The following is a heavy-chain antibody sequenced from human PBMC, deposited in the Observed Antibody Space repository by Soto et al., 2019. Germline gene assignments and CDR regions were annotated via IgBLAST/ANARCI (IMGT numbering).Heavy chain of an antibody. J-gene: IGHJ4*02. CDR2: IYHSGST. CDR3: ARDQGYSSGWYQDY. CDR1: GGSISSSNW. Sequence: PSETLSLTCAVSGGSISSSNWWSWVRQPPGKGLEWIGEIYHSGSTNYNPSLKSRVTISVDKSKNQFSLKLSPVTAADTAVYYCARDQGYSSGWYQDYWGQGTLVTVSS. D-gene: IGHD6-19*01. V-gene: IGHV4-4*02.